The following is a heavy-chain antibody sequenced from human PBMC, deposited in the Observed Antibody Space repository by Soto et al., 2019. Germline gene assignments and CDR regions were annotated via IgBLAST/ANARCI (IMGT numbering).Heavy chain of an antibody. V-gene: IGHV3-30-3*01. J-gene: IGHJ4*02. D-gene: IGHD1-7*01. CDR3: ERDTVNWNYDY. Sequence: GGSLRLSCAASGLTLSTNAMNWVRQAPGKGLEWVAVISYDGGNTYYADSVRGRFTISRDNSKNTLYLQMNSLRGEDTAVYYCERDTVNWNYDYSGQGSQVTGSS. CDR2: ISYDGGNT. CDR1: GLTLSTNA.